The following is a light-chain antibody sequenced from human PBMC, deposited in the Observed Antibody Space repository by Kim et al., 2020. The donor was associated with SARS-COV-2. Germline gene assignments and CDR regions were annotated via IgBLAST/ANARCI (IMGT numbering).Light chain of an antibody. V-gene: IGLV3-21*04. J-gene: IGLJ2*01. CDR3: QVWDSSSDHRVV. CDR2: YDS. Sequence: PGRTAGVSGGGNSIGSKGVNWYQQKSGQAPVLVIYYDSDRPSGIPERFSGSNSGNTATLTISRVEAGDEADYYCQVWDSSSDHRVVFGGGTQLTVL. CDR1: SIGSKG.